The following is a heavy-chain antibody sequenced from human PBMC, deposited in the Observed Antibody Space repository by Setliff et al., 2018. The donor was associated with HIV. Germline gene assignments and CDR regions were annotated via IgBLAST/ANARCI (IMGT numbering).Heavy chain of an antibody. CDR2: IRSKAYGGTT. D-gene: IGHD3-10*01. CDR3: ARRGNYLGEAFDI. V-gene: IGHV3-49*04. Sequence: PGGSLRLSCTASGFTFGDYAMNWVRQAPGKGLEWVGFIRSKAYGGTTEYAASVKGRFTISRDDSKSIAYLQMNSLRVEDTAVYYCARRGNYLGEAFDIWGPGTMVTVSS. J-gene: IGHJ3*02. CDR1: GFTFGDYA.